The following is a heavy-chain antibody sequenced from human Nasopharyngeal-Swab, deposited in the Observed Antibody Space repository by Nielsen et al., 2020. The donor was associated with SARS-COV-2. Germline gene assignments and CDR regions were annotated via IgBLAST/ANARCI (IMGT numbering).Heavy chain of an antibody. D-gene: IGHD3-10*01. CDR2: ISYDGNEN. V-gene: IGHV3-30*18. J-gene: IGHJ6*02. Sequence: WIRQPPGKGLEWVALISYDGNENYYADSVKGRFTISRDNSKNTLYLQMNSLRAEDTAVYYCAKDLWFGELSLFYYYYYGMDVWGQGTTVTVSS. CDR3: AKDLWFGELSLFYYYYYGMDV.